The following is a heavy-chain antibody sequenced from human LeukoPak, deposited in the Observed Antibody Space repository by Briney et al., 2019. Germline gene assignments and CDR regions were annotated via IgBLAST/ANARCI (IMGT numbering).Heavy chain of an antibody. CDR3: ARGGSGNFYY. CDR2: IGSDGGST. Sequence: GGSLRLPCTVSGFTFSGYWMNWVRQAPEKGLVWVSRIGSDGGSTTYADSVKGRFTISRDNAKNTLYLQMTSLRAEDTAVYYCARGGSGNFYYWGQGTLITVSS. J-gene: IGHJ4*02. D-gene: IGHD1-26*01. V-gene: IGHV3-74*03. CDR1: GFTFSGYW.